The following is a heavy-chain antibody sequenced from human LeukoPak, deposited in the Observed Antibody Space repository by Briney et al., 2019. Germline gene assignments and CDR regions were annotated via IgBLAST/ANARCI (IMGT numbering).Heavy chain of an antibody. Sequence: PGGSLRLSCAASGFTFSSYGMHWVRQAPGKGLEWVAVIWYDGSNKYYADSVKGRFTISRDNSKNSLYLQMNSLRAEDTAVYYCSCYDLSGGDAFDIWGQGTMVTVSS. D-gene: IGHD2-2*01. V-gene: IGHV3-33*01. CDR2: IWYDGSNK. CDR1: GFTFSSYG. J-gene: IGHJ3*02. CDR3: SCYDLSGGDAFDI.